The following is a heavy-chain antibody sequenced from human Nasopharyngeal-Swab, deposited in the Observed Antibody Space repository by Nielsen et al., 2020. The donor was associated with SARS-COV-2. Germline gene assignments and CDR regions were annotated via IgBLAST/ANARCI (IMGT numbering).Heavy chain of an antibody. CDR1: GFTFSSYG. V-gene: IGHV3-33*01. CDR3: ARDLNTAMVGYYYYGMDV. D-gene: IGHD5-18*01. J-gene: IGHJ6*02. Sequence: SLKISCAASGFTFSSYGMHWVRQAPGKGLEWVAVIWYDGSNKYYADSVKGRFTISRDNSKNTLYLQMNSQRAEDTAVYYCARDLNTAMVGYYYYGMDVWGQGTTVTVSS. CDR2: IWYDGSNK.